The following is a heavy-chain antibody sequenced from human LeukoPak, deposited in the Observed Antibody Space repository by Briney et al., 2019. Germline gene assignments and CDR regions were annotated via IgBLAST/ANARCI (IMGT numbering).Heavy chain of an antibody. V-gene: IGHV3-23*01. CDR1: GFTVSDYS. D-gene: IGHD6-19*01. CDR3: ARRSGIAVAGAFDY. Sequence: GGSLRLSCAASGFTVSDYSMTWVRQAPGKGLEWVSAISGSGSYTDYADSVKGRFTISRDNSKNTLYLQMNSLRAEDTAVYYCARRSGIAVAGAFDYWGQGTLVTVSS. J-gene: IGHJ4*02. CDR2: ISGSGSYT.